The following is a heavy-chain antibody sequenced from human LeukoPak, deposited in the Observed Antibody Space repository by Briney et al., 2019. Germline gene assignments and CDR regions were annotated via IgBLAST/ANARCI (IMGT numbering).Heavy chain of an antibody. V-gene: IGHV3-30*02. CDR2: IRYDGSDK. D-gene: IGHD6-13*01. Sequence: GGSLRLSCAASGFTVSSNYMSWVRQAPGKGLEWVAFIRYDGSDKYYADSVKGRFTISRDNSKNTLYLQMNSLRAEDTAVYYCARASYSRSWFLDYWGQGTLVTVSS. CDR1: GFTVSSNY. J-gene: IGHJ4*02. CDR3: ARASYSRSWFLDY.